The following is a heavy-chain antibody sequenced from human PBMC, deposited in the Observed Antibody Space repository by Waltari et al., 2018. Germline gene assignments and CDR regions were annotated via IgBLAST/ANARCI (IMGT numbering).Heavy chain of an antibody. J-gene: IGHJ4*02. CDR2: ISGSGGST. CDR1: GFTFSSYA. CDR3: AKTYYYDSSGYYSGGPYFDY. Sequence: EVQLLESGGGLVQPGGSLRLSCAASGFTFSSYAMSWVRQAPGKGLEWVSAISGSGGSTYSADSVKGRFTISRDNSKNTLYLQMNSLRAEDTAVYYCAKTYYYDSSGYYSGGPYFDYWGQGTLVTVSS. V-gene: IGHV3-23*01. D-gene: IGHD3-22*01.